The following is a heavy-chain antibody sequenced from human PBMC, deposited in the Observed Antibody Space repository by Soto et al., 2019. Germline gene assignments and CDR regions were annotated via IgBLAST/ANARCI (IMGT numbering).Heavy chain of an antibody. V-gene: IGHV1-8*01. J-gene: IGHJ5*02. CDR3: ARMATFGSLNWFDP. CDR1: GYSFTNND. D-gene: IGHD3-16*01. Sequence: RASVKVSCKASGYSFTNNDVSWVRQATGQGLEWMGWMNPGSGDTGYAQKFQGRVTMTRDISTATAYMELSSLRSDDTATYYCARMATFGSLNWFDPWGQGTLVTVSS. CDR2: MNPGSGDT.